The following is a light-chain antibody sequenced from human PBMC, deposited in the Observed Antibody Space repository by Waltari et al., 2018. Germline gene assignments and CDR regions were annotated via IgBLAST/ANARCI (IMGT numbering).Light chain of an antibody. CDR2: EVT. CDR3: SSFTSSSSWV. J-gene: IGLJ3*02. Sequence: QSALTQPASVSGSPGQSITISCTGTSSDIGRYNYVSWFQQRPGKAPKLMIYEVTKTPAGLSNRFSGSKSGNTASLTISGLQTEDEADYYCSSFTSSSSWVFGGGTRLTVL. V-gene: IGLV2-14*01. CDR1: SSDIGRYNY.